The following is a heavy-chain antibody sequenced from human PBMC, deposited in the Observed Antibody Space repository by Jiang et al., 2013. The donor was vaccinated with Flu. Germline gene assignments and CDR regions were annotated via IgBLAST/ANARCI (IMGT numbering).Heavy chain of an antibody. J-gene: IGHJ4*02. CDR3: ARDLSWSLAYYYDSSGYTFGY. V-gene: IGHV3-21*01. CDR1: GFTFSSYS. D-gene: IGHD3-22*01. Sequence: VQLLESGGGLVKPGGSLRLSCAASGFTFSSYSMNWVRQAPGKGLEWVSSISSSSSYIYYADSVKGRFTISRDNAKNSLYLQMNSLRAEDTAVYYCARDLSWSLAYYYDSSGYTFGYWGQGTLVTVSS. CDR2: ISSSSSYI.